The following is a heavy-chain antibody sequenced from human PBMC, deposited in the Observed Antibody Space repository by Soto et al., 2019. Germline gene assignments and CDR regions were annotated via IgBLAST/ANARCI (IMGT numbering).Heavy chain of an antibody. CDR3: ARAWPSVDSYGSGVMDV. CDR1: GGSISSSNW. J-gene: IGHJ6*02. Sequence: QVQLQESGPGLVKPSGTLSVTCAVSGGSISSSNWWNWVRQPPGKGLEWIGEIYHSGSTNYNPSLRSGVTISVDKSKNQCSLRVKSVTAADTAEYYCARAWPSVDSYGSGVMDVWGQGTTVTVSS. D-gene: IGHD5-18*01. CDR2: IYHSGST. V-gene: IGHV4-4*02.